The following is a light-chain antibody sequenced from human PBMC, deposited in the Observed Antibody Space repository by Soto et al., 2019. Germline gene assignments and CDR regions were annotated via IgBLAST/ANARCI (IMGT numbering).Light chain of an antibody. V-gene: IGLV2-11*01. J-gene: IGLJ1*01. CDR3: CSSADSYTFI. Sequence: QSALTQPRSVSGSPGQSVTISCTGTSSDVGGYDHVSWYQYHPDKAPKLIIYDVAKRPSGVPGRFSGSKSGNTASLTISGLQAEDGADYYCCSSADSYTFIFGSGTKVTV. CDR2: DVA. CDR1: SSDVGGYDH.